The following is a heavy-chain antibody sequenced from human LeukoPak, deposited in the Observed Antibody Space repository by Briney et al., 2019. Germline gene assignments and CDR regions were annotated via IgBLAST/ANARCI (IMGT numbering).Heavy chain of an antibody. D-gene: IGHD2/OR15-2a*01. CDR3: ARDVDPAGNNAFDI. J-gene: IGHJ3*02. CDR2: TYYRSKWYN. Sequence: SQTLSLTCAISGDSVSSNSAAWNWIRQSPSRGLEWLGRTYYRSKWYNDYAVSVKSRITINPDASKNQFSLQLNSVTPEDTAVYYCARDVDPAGNNAFDIWGQGTMVTVSS. V-gene: IGHV6-1*01. CDR1: GDSVSSNSAA.